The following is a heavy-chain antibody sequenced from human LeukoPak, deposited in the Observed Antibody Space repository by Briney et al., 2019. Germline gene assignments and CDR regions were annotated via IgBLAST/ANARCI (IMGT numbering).Heavy chain of an antibody. J-gene: IGHJ4*01. D-gene: IGHD2-2*01. CDR2: INQDGRVK. CDR3: ARDGVAPGIYFDY. CDR1: GGSISSSNW. V-gene: IGHV3-7*05. Sequence: PSETLSLTCAVSGGSISSSNWWSWVRQAPERGLEWVANINQDGRVKHYVDSVKGRFAISRDNAKNSLYLQVNSLRAEDSAVYYCARDGVAPGIYFDYWGHGTLVTVSS.